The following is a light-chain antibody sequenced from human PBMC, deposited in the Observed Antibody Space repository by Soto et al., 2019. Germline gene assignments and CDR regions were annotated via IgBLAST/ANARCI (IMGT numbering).Light chain of an antibody. Sequence: QSVLTQPASVSGSPGQSITISCPGTSSDIGGYNFVSWYHQHPGKAPKLMIYEVSNRPSGVSDRFSGSKSGNTASLTISGLQAEDEADYYCSSFRSGTTLFGTGTKVTVL. V-gene: IGLV2-14*01. CDR2: EVS. J-gene: IGLJ1*01. CDR3: SSFRSGTTL. CDR1: SSDIGGYNF.